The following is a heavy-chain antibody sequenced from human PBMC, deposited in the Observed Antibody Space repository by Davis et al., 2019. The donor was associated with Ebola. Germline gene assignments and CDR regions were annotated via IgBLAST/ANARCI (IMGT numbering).Heavy chain of an antibody. CDR1: GGSISSYY. J-gene: IGHJ5*02. CDR2: IYYSGST. V-gene: IGHV4-59*01. D-gene: IGHD6-19*01. CDR3: ARHGVAVAGTFLVWFDP. Sequence: SETLSLTCTVSGGSISSYYWGWIRQPPGKGLEWIGYIYYSGSTNYNPSLKSRVTISVDTSKNQFSLKLSSVTAADTAVYYCARHGVAVAGTFLVWFDPWGQGTLVTVSS.